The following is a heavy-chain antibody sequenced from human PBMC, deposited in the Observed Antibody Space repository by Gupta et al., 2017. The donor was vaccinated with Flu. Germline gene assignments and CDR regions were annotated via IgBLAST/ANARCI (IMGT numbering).Heavy chain of an antibody. J-gene: IGHJ4*02. CDR2: ISAGGGTT. CDR1: GFTFSSYV. Sequence: EVQLLESGGGLVQPGGSLRLSCEASGFTFSSYVMNWVCQAPGQGPEWVSLISAGGGTTYYADSVKGRFTISRDNSKNTLYLEMNSLRGEDTAVYYCAQGGTIFSSPLGYWGQGTLVTVSS. V-gene: IGHV3-23*01. D-gene: IGHD3-3*01. CDR3: AQGGTIFSSPLGY.